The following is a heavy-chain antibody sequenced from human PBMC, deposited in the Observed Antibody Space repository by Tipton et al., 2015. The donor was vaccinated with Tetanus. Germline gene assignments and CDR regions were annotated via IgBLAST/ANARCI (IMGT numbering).Heavy chain of an antibody. V-gene: IGHV3-23*01. CDR2: ISGSGSSS. J-gene: IGHJ4*02. Sequence: SLRLSCAAFRFTFSHYSMTWVRQAPGRGLEWVSTISGSGSSSYYADSVKGRFSISRDNAKNTLFLQMNSPRAEDTAVYYCARAPYRNQNQVWYFDYWGQGALVTVSS. D-gene: IGHD1-14*01. CDR1: RFTFSHYS. CDR3: ARAPYRNQNQVWYFDY.